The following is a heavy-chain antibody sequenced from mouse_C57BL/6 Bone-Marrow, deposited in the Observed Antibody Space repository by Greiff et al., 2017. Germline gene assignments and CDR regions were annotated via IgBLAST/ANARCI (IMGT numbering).Heavy chain of an antibody. CDR3: VRGGGIVRFAY. Sequence: EVQGVESGGGLVQPKGSLKLSCAASGFRFNTYAMNWVRQAPGTGLEWVARIRSKSNNYATYYADSGKDRFTISREDSESMLYLQMNNLKTDDTAMYYCVRGGGIVRFAYWGQGTLVTVSA. V-gene: IGHV10-1*01. CDR1: GFRFNTYA. CDR2: IRSKSNNYAT. D-gene: IGHD1-1*02. J-gene: IGHJ3*01.